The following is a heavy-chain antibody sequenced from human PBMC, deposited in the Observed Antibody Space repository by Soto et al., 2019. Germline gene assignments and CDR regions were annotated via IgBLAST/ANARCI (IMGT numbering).Heavy chain of an antibody. CDR3: AKDPGSGNGDY. V-gene: IGHV3-30*18. CDR2: ISYDGSNK. CDR1: GFTFSSYG. D-gene: IGHD5-12*01. Sequence: GGSLRLSCAASGFTFSSYGMHWVRQAPGKGLEWVAVISYDGSNKYYADSVKGRFTISRDNSKNTLYLQMNSLRAEDTAVYYCAKDPGSGNGDYWGQGTLVTVSS. J-gene: IGHJ4*02.